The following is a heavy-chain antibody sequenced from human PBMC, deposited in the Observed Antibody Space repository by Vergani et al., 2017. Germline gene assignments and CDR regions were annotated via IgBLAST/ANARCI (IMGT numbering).Heavy chain of an antibody. CDR2: IDPSDSYT. V-gene: IGHV5-10-1*03. CDR3: ARVGWSYYDSSGYYYAPGGWFDP. D-gene: IGHD3-22*01. CDR1: GYSFTSYW. J-gene: IGHJ5*02. Sequence: EVQLVQSGAAVKKPGESLRISCKGSGYSFTSYWISWVRQMPGKGLEWMGRIDPSDSYTNYSPSFQGHVTISADKSISTAYLQWSSLKASDTAMYYCARVGWSYYDSSGYYYAPGGWFDPWGQGTLVTVSS.